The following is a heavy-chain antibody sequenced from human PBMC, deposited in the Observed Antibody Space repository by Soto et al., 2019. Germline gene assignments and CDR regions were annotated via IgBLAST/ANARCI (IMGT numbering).Heavy chain of an antibody. CDR2: IYYTGSA. CDR1: GGSITSGTYY. CDR3: ARDLIVVVTGYYGLDV. V-gene: IGHV4-61*01. Sequence: SETLSLTCTVSGGSITSGTYYWNWIRQPPGKGLEWIGYIYYTGSAYYNPSLKSRVTISVDTSKNQFSLKMNSVTTADTAVYYCARDLIVVVTGYYGLDVWGQGTTVTVSS. D-gene: IGHD2-21*02. J-gene: IGHJ6*02.